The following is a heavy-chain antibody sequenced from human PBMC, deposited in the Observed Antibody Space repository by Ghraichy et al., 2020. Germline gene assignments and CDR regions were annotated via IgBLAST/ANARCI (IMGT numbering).Heavy chain of an antibody. V-gene: IGHV4-34*01. CDR2: INHSGST. CDR1: GGSFSGYY. D-gene: IGHD5-18*01. CDR3: ARGERWGGYSYGHDY. J-gene: IGHJ4*02. Sequence: SETLSLTCAVYGGSFSGYYWSWIRQPPGKGLEWIGEINHSGSTNYNPSLKSRVTISVDTSKNQFSLKLSSVTAADTAVYYCARGERWGGYSYGHDYWGQGTLVTVSS.